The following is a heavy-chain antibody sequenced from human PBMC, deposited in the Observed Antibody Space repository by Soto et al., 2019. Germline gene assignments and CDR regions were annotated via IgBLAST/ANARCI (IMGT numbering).Heavy chain of an antibody. CDR1: GGSISSSSYY. Sequence: SETLSLTCTVSGGSISSSSYYWGWIRQPPGKGLEWIGSIYYSGSTYYNPPLKSRATISVDTSKNQFSLKLSSVTAADTAVYYCARLAVAASNWFDPWGQGTLVTVSS. CDR3: ARLAVAASNWFDP. V-gene: IGHV4-39*01. J-gene: IGHJ5*02. D-gene: IGHD6-19*01. CDR2: IYYSGST.